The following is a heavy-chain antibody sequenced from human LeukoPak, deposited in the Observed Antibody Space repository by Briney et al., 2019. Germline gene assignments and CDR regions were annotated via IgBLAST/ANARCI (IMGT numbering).Heavy chain of an antibody. V-gene: IGHV4-39*07. J-gene: IGHJ5*02. D-gene: IGHD2-2*01. CDR2: IYYSGST. CDR3: ARSYCSSTSCYFNWFDP. CDR1: GGSISSSSYY. Sequence: SETLSLTCTVSGGSISSSSYYWGWIRQPPGKGLEWIGSIYYSGSTYYNPSLKSRVTISVDTSKNQFSLKLSSVTAADTAVYYCARSYCSSTSCYFNWFDPWGRGTLVTVSS.